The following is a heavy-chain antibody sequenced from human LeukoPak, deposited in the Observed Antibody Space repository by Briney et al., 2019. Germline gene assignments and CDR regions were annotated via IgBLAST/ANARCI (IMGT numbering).Heavy chain of an antibody. CDR2: INPNSGGT. J-gene: IGHJ4*02. D-gene: IGHD4-17*01. V-gene: IGHV1-2*04. CDR1: GYTFTGYY. Sequence: ASVKVSCKASGYTFTGYYMHWVRQAPGQGLEWMGWINPNSGGTNYAQKFQGWVTMTRDTSISTAYMELSRLRSDDTAVYYCARDSDDYGDYTLDYWGQGTLVTASS. CDR3: ARDSDDYGDYTLDY.